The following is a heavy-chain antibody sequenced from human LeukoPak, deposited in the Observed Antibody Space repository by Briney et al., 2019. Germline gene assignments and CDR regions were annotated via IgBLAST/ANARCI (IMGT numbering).Heavy chain of an antibody. CDR3: ARVSAYGDYAGTLDY. V-gene: IGHV4-59*01. CDR1: GGSLTRYY. J-gene: IGHJ4*02. CDR2: IYYSGST. D-gene: IGHD4-17*01. Sequence: SETLSLTCTVSGGSLTRYYWSWIRQPPGKGLEWIGYIYYSGSTNYNPSLKSRLSISVDTSKNQFSLRLSSVTAADTAVYYCARVSAYGDYAGTLDYWGQGTLVTVSS.